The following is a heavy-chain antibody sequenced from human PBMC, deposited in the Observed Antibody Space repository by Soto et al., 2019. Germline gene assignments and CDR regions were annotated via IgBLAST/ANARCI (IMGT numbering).Heavy chain of an antibody. CDR3: VRGITVLSLEY. D-gene: IGHD3-16*01. CDR1: GGSISPYY. J-gene: IGHJ4*01. V-gene: IGHV4-59*01. Sequence: SETLSLTCTVSGGSISPYYWTWIRQPPGKGLEWIGYTYYNGDTNYDPSLKSRVTISVDTSKNQFSLTLSSVTAADTAIYYCVRGITVLSLEYWGHGSLVTVSS. CDR2: TYYNGDT.